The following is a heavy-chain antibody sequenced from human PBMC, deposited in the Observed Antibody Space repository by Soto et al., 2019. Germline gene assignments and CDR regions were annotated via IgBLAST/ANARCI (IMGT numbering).Heavy chain of an antibody. J-gene: IGHJ5*02. Sequence: QVQLQESGPGLVKPSQTLSLTCTVSGGSISSGGYYWSWIRQHPGKGLEWIGYIYYSGSTYYNPSLMSRVTISVDTSKNQFSLKLSSVTAADTAVYYCARGYVWFGELSLTPWGQGTLVTVSS. CDR2: IYYSGST. D-gene: IGHD3-10*01. CDR1: GGSISSGGYY. CDR3: ARGYVWFGELSLTP. V-gene: IGHV4-31*03.